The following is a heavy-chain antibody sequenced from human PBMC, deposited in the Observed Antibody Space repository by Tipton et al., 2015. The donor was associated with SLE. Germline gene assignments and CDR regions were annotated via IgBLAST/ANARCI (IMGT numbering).Heavy chain of an antibody. CDR1: GGSISSSSYY. D-gene: IGHD5/OR15-5a*01. CDR3: ARGFYETGSFQH. Sequence: LSLTCTVSGGSISSSSYYWGWIRQPPGKGLEWIGSIYHSGSTYYNPSLKSRVTISVDTSKNQFSLKLSSVTAADTAVYYCARGFYETGSFQHWGQGTLVTVSS. CDR2: IYHSGST. V-gene: IGHV4-39*07. J-gene: IGHJ1*01.